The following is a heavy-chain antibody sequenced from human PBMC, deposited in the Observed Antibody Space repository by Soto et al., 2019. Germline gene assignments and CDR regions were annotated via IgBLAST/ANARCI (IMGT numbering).Heavy chain of an antibody. CDR3: TRAEGLYSSSWFHLEY. CDR2: AYYRSKWYH. Sequence: SQTLSLTCAISGDTVSSNTAAWNWIRQSPSRGLEWLGRAYYRSKWYHDYAVSVESRVTFYPDTTKNQFSLLLYSVTPEDTAVYSCTRAEGLYSSSWFHLEYWGQGTLVTVPS. J-gene: IGHJ4*02. V-gene: IGHV6-1*01. D-gene: IGHD6-13*01. CDR1: GDTVSSNTAA.